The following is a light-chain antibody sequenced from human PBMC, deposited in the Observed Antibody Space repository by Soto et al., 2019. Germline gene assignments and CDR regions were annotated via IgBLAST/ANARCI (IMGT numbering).Light chain of an antibody. J-gene: IGKJ4*01. V-gene: IGKV1D-16*01. CDR1: LNISNW. Sequence: DIQMTQSPSSLSASVGDRVTITCRASLNISNWLVWYQQRPEKAPKSLIFTATNLASRVPSRFSSSGARKDFTLIIISLQPEDFANYYCQQYATYPVTFGGGTKVEI. CDR3: QQYATYPVT. CDR2: TAT.